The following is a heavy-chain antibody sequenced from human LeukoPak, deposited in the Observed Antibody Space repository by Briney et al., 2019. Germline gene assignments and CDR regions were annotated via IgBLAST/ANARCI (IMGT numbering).Heavy chain of an antibody. CDR2: IKEDGSEE. Sequence: GGSLRLSCAASGFTFSSYWMTWVRQAPGKGLECVANIKEDGSEEYYVDSVKGRFSISRDNAKNSLHLQMNSLRAEYTAVYYCARDWLAGNPYHAFDLWGKGTMVTVSS. V-gene: IGHV3-7*01. D-gene: IGHD3-22*01. CDR1: GFTFSSYW. CDR3: ARDWLAGNPYHAFDL. J-gene: IGHJ3*01.